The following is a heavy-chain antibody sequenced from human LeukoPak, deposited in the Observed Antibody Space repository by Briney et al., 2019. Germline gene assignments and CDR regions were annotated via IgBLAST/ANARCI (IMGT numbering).Heavy chain of an antibody. D-gene: IGHD4-17*01. CDR1: GFIASNKY. Sequence: GGSLRPSCAASGFIASNKYMSWVRQAPGKGLEWVSTIRSDGTTDYADSVKGRFTISRDDSKNTVYLQMDSLRVEDTAVYSCARRRGGYGEGELDYWGQGTLVTVSS. J-gene: IGHJ4*02. CDR2: IRSDGTT. CDR3: ARRRGGYGEGELDY. V-gene: IGHV3-66*04.